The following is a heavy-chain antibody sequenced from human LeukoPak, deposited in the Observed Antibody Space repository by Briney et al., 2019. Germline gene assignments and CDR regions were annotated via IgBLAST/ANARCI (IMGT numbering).Heavy chain of an antibody. V-gene: IGHV3-7*03. CDR2: IREDGINK. CDR3: ARRSLVARRVYYFDY. CDR1: GFTFSSHW. D-gene: IGHD6-6*01. J-gene: IGHJ4*02. Sequence: GGSLRLSCVASGFTFSSHWMTWVRQAPGKGLEWVANIREDGINKYYVDSVKGRFTISRDNAKNSLYLQMNSLRDEDTAMYFCARRSLVARRVYYFDYWGQGTLVTVSS.